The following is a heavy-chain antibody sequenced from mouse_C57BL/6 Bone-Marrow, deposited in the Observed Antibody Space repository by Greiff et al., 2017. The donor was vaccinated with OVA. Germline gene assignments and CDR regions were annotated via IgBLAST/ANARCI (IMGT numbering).Heavy chain of an antibody. CDR2: ISYSGST. CDR1: GYSITSDY. CDR3: ARLYYGNNVVYFDY. V-gene: IGHV3-8*01. Sequence: EVLLVESGPGLAKPSQTLSLTCSVTGYSITSDYWNWIRKFPGNKLEYMGYISYSGSTYYNPSPKSRISITRDTSKNQYYLQLNSVTTEDTATYYYARLYYGNNVVYFDYWGQGTTLTVSS. D-gene: IGHD2-1*01. J-gene: IGHJ2*01.